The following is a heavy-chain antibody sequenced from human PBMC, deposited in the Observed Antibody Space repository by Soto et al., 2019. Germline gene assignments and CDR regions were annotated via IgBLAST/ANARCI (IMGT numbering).Heavy chain of an antibody. D-gene: IGHD3-22*01. J-gene: IGHJ6*02. Sequence: QAQLVQSGAEAKKPGASVKVSCKASGYTFTSYGINWVRQAPGQGLEWLGWISAYDGNTKYAQSVQGRVSMTTDTSTKTAYMELRSLRSDDTAMYYCARGGYYDSSGSRNYYYYGMNVWGQGTTVSVSS. V-gene: IGHV1-18*04. CDR2: ISAYDGNT. CDR1: GYTFTSYG. CDR3: ARGGYYDSSGSRNYYYYGMNV.